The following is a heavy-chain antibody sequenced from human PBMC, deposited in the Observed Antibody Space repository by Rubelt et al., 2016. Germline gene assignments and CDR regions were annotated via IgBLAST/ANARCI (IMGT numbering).Heavy chain of an antibody. CDR2: TIPIFGTA. CDR1: GGTFSSYA. J-gene: IGHJ5*02. V-gene: IGHV1-69*01. CDR3: ARSYWTRHRWFDP. Sequence: QVQLVQSGAEVKKPGASVKVSCKASGGTFSSYAISWVRQAPGQGLEWMGGTIPIFGTANYAQKFQGRVTITADESTSTAYMELSSLRSEDTAVYYCARSYWTRHRWFDPWGQGTLVTVSS. D-gene: IGHD3-10*01.